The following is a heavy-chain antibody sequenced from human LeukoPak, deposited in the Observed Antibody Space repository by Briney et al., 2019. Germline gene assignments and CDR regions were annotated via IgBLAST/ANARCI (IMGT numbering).Heavy chain of an antibody. CDR3: AKDKDFWSGYYRGLPYYYGLDV. CDR1: GFTFSSHG. CDR2: ISYDGSNK. V-gene: IGHV3-30*18. D-gene: IGHD3-3*01. Sequence: GGSLRLSCAASGFTFSSHGMHRVRQAPGKGLEWVAVISYDGSNKYYADSVQGRFTISRDNANNTLYLQMNNLRPEDTALYHCAKDKDFWSGYYRGLPYYYGLDVWGHGTTVTVSS. J-gene: IGHJ6*02.